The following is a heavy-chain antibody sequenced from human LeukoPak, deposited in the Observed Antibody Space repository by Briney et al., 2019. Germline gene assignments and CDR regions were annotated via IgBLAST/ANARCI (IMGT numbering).Heavy chain of an antibody. Sequence: ASVKVSCKASGYTFTNYGISWVRQAPGQGLDWMGWISAYNGDTSYAQKLQGRVTMTTDTSTSTAYMELGSLGSDDTAVYYCARVGEYCTGISCLDYWSQETLVTVSS. CDR3: ARVGEYCTGISCLDY. D-gene: IGHD2-2*01. CDR2: ISAYNGDT. CDR1: GYTFTNYG. J-gene: IGHJ4*02. V-gene: IGHV1-18*01.